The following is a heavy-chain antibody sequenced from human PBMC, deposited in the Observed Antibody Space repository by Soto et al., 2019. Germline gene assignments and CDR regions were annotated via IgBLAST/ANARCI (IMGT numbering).Heavy chain of an antibody. Sequence: QVQLQESGPGLVKPSQTLSLTCTVSGGSISSCGYYCSWIRQHPVKGLEWIGYIYYSGSTYYNPSLKSRVTISVDKSKHQLSLKLSSVTAAEKAVYYCGRRPLEGTWFDPWGQGKLVTVAS. J-gene: IGHJ5*02. CDR2: IYYSGST. D-gene: IGHD3-10*01. V-gene: IGHV4-31*03. CDR3: GRRPLEGTWFDP. CDR1: GGSISSCGYY.